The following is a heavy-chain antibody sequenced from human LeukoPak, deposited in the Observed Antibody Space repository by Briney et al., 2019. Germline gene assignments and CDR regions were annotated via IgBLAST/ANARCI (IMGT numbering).Heavy chain of an antibody. CDR3: ARSIPYGTTWYGRSDY. CDR1: GFPFSSYS. J-gene: IGHJ4*02. CDR2: IKPDGTTE. V-gene: IGHV3-7*03. D-gene: IGHD6-13*01. Sequence: GSLRLSCAASGFPFSSYSMTWVRQAPGKGLEWVANIKPDGTTEFYVDSVKGRFTISRDNALNSLYLQMNSLRAEDTAIYYCARSIPYGTTWYGRSDYWGQGTLVTVSS.